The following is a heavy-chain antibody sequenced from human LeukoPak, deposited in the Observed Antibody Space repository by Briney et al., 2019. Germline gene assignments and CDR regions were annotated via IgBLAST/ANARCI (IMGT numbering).Heavy chain of an antibody. CDR1: GFSLSTSGVG. CDR2: IYWNDDK. Sequence: SGPTLVRPTQTLTMTCTFSGFSLSTSGVGVGWIRRPPGKALEWLALIYWNDDKRYSPSLKSRLTITKDTSKNQVVLTMTNMDPVDTATYYCAHRGWNYGSGIYYYMDVWGKGTTVTVSS. CDR3: AHRGWNYGSGIYYYMDV. J-gene: IGHJ6*03. V-gene: IGHV2-5*01. D-gene: IGHD3-10*01.